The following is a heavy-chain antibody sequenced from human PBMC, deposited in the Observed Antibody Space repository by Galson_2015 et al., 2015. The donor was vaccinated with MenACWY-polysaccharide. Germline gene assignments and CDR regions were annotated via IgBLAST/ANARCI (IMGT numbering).Heavy chain of an antibody. J-gene: IGHJ5*02. CDR3: VGGLYQTPFGWFDP. D-gene: IGHD3-16*01. Sequence: SEPLSLTCPVSGGSISSYYWGWIRQSPGKRLEWIGYLHTSGGRNYNPSLKRRVTISLDTYKKEFSLNLNSVTAADTAVYYCVGGLYQTPFGWFDPWGQGTQVLVSS. CDR1: GGSISSYY. CDR2: LHTSGGR. V-gene: IGHV4-59*01.